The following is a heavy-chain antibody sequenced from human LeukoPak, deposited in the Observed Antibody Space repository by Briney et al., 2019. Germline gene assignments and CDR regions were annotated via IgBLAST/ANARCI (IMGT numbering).Heavy chain of an antibody. V-gene: IGHV1-2*02. CDR1: GYTFTGYY. D-gene: IGHD4-11*01. CDR2: INPNSGGT. CDR3: AREGYSNHESDYYYGMDV. J-gene: IGHJ6*02. Sequence: ASVKVSCKASGYTFTGYYMHWVRQAPGQGLEWMGWINPNSGGTNYAQKFQGRVTMTRDTSISTAYMELSRLRSDDTAVYYCAREGYSNHESDYYYGMDVWGQGTTVTVSS.